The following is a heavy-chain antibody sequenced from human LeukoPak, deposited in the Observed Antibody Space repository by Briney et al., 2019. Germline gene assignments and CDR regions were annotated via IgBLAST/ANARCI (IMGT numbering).Heavy chain of an antibody. D-gene: IGHD4-23*01. Sequence: ASVKVSCKASGYTFTGYYMHWVRQAPGQGLEWMGWVSGYNGDTNYAQKVQGRVTMTIDTSTSTAYMDLGSLRSDDTAVYYCATNGGNYYYYYMDAWGKGTTVTVSS. CDR3: ATNGGNYYYYYMDA. CDR1: GYTFTGYY. CDR2: VSGYNGDT. J-gene: IGHJ6*03. V-gene: IGHV1-18*04.